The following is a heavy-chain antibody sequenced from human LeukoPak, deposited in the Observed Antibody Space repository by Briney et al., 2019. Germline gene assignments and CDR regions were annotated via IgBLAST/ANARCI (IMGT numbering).Heavy chain of an antibody. V-gene: IGHV3-49*03. Sequence: PGGXLRLSCTASGFTFGDYAMSWFRQAPGKGLEWVGFTRSKAYGGTTEYAASVKGRFTISRDDSKSIAYLQMNSLKTEDTAVYHCTRDGPVVTPDYWGQGTLVTVSS. CDR2: TRSKAYGGTT. J-gene: IGHJ4*02. CDR3: TRDGPVVTPDY. CDR1: GFTFGDYA. D-gene: IGHD4-23*01.